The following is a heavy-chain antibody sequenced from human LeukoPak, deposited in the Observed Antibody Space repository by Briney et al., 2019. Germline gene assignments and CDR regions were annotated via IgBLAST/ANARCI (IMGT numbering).Heavy chain of an antibody. CDR2: IYPGGSDT. J-gene: IGHJ4*02. V-gene: IGHV5-51*01. CDR1: GYSFTSYW. CDR3: ARTGRYSSSSYGY. D-gene: IGHD6-6*01. Sequence: GGSLKISCKGSGYSFTSYWIGWVRQMPGKGLEGMGIIYPGGSDTRYSPSFQGQVTISPDKSISTAYLQWSSLKASDTAMYYCARTGRYSSSSYGYWGQGTLVTVSS.